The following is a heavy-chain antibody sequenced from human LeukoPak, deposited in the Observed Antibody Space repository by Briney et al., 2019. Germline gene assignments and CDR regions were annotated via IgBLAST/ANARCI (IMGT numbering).Heavy chain of an antibody. Sequence: GGSLRLSCAASGFTFSSYAMSWVRQAPGKGLEWVSAIRGSGGGSNYADSVKGRFTVSRDNSVDTLYLQMNSLRPDDTAVYYCGRDCTPMDPFVDYWGQGTLVTVSS. CDR3: GRDCTPMDPFVDY. CDR1: GFTFSSYA. V-gene: IGHV3-23*01. D-gene: IGHD2-2*03. J-gene: IGHJ4*02. CDR2: IRGSGGGS.